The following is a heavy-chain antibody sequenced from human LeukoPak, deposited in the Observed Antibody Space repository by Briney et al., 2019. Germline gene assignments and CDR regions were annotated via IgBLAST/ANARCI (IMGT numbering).Heavy chain of an antibody. V-gene: IGHV3-48*04. CDR2: ISSSGSTR. Sequence: PGGSLRLSCAASGFTFSSYGMHWVRQAPGKGLEWVSKISSSGSTRYYADSVKGRFTISRDNAKNSLYLQMNSLRAEDTAVYYCARATVTTVVYWFDPWGQGTLVTVSS. CDR1: GFTFSSYG. D-gene: IGHD4-17*01. J-gene: IGHJ5*02. CDR3: ARATVTTVVYWFDP.